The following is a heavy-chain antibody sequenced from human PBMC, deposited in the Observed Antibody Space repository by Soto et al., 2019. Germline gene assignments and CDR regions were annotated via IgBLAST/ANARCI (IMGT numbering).Heavy chain of an antibody. J-gene: IGHJ6*02. D-gene: IGHD3-3*01. CDR1: XXXXXXXX. CDR2: ISRGGGTI. Sequence: EVQLVESGGGLVQPXGXLXLXXXXXXXXXXXXXXXXVRXXXXKGXXXXXXISRGGGTIYYADSVKGRFTISRDNAKNSLYLQMHSLRAEDTAVYYCARDEAPGPFFPYQYGMDVWGQGTTVTVSS. CDR3: ARDEAPGPFFPYQYGMDV. V-gene: IGHV3-48*03.